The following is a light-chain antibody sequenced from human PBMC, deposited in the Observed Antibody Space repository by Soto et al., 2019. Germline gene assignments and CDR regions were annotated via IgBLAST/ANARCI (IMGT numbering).Light chain of an antibody. V-gene: IGLV1-51*01. CDR3: GTWESYLSVGV. CDR2: DNN. Sequence: QSVLTQPPSVSAATGQTGTISCSGSGSNIGSNSVSWYQHVPGTAPKLLLYDNNKRPSGIPDRFFGSKSGTSATLGITGRQTADEADYYCGTWESYLSVGVFGGGTKVTVL. J-gene: IGLJ2*01. CDR1: GSNIGSNS.